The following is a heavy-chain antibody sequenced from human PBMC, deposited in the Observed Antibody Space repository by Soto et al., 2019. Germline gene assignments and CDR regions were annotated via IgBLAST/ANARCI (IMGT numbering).Heavy chain of an antibody. V-gene: IGHV6-1*01. D-gene: IGHD6-13*01. Sequence: SQTLSLTCAISGDSVSSNSAAWNWIRQSPSRGLEWLGRTYYRSKWYNDYAVSVKSRITINPDTSKNQFSLQLNSVTPEDTAVYYCARKTRIAAAEPDYYYYYMDVWGIGTTVTVSS. CDR2: TYYRSKWYN. J-gene: IGHJ6*03. CDR1: GDSVSSNSAA. CDR3: ARKTRIAAAEPDYYYYYMDV.